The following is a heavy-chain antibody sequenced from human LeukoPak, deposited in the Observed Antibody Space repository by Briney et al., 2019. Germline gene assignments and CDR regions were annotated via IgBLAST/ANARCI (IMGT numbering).Heavy chain of an antibody. CDR2: ISGSGGST. J-gene: IGHJ4*02. CDR3: AKVFAGYSSGWYSFDY. D-gene: IGHD6-19*01. CDR1: GFTFSSYA. V-gene: IGHV3-23*01. Sequence: TGGSLRLSCAASGFTFSSYAMSWVRQAPGKGLEWVSAISGSGGSTYYADSVKGRFTISRDNSKNTLYLQMNSLRAEDTALYYCAKVFAGYSSGWYSFDYWGQGTLVTVSS.